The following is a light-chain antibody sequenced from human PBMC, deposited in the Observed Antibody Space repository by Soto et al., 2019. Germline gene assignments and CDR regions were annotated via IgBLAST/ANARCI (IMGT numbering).Light chain of an antibody. CDR3: GSYSSSSSLYVV. CDR2: DVS. V-gene: IGLV2-14*03. CDR1: SSDVGGYNY. Sequence: QSVLTQPASVSGSPGQSITISCTGTSSDVGGYNYVSWYQHHPGKAPKLIIYDVSTRPSGVSDRFSGSKSGNTASLTISRLQAEDEADYYCGSYSSSSSLYVVFGGGTKLTVL. J-gene: IGLJ2*01.